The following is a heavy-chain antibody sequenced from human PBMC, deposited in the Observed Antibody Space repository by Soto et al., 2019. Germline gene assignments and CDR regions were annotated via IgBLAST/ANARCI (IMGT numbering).Heavy chain of an antibody. CDR3: ARHYGGWFDP. Sequence: QLQLQESGPGLVKPSETLSLPCTVSGASISSSSYYWGWIRQPPGKGLEWIGSIYYSGSTYYNPSLKSRVTISVDRSKNQFPLKLSSVTAADTAVYYCARHYGGWFDPWGQGTLVTVSS. J-gene: IGHJ5*02. D-gene: IGHD3-16*01. CDR1: GASISSSSYY. V-gene: IGHV4-39*01. CDR2: IYYSGST.